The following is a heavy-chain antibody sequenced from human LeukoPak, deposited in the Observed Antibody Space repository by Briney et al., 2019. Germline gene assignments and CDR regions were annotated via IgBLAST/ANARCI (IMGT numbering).Heavy chain of an antibody. V-gene: IGHV4-59*01. Sequence: SETLSLTCTVSGGSLSSYYWSWIRQPPGKGLEWIGHIYYSGSTNYNPSLKSRVTISVDTSKNQFSLKLSSVTAADTAVYYCARGGSGSYGFDYWGQGTLVTVSS. CDR2: IYYSGST. CDR1: GGSLSSYY. CDR3: ARGGSGSYGFDY. D-gene: IGHD3-10*01. J-gene: IGHJ4*02.